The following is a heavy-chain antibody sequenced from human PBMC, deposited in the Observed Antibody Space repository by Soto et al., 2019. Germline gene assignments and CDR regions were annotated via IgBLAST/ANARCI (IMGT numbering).Heavy chain of an antibody. CDR2: IHGSGRS. D-gene: IGHD3-10*01. Sequence: EVQVLDSGGGLVQPGGSLRLSCTASGLTFSRFAMSWVRQAPGKGLEWVGTIHGSGRSDYAKFVRGRFTMSRDNSRDTMYLQMNALRAEDTAVYYFANDKGSGSHTTWCIDVWGRGTLVAVSS. CDR3: ANDKGSGSHTTWCIDV. V-gene: IGHV3-23*01. CDR1: GLTFSRFA. J-gene: IGHJ2*01.